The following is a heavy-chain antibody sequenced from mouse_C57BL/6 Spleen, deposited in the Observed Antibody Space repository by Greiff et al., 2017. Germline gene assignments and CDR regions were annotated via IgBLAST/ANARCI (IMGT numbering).Heavy chain of an antibody. CDR2: IHPNSGST. V-gene: IGHV1-64*01. CDR1: GYTFTSYW. CDR3: AMIYYGYDAWFAY. D-gene: IGHD2-2*01. Sequence: QVQLQQPGAELVKPGASVKLSCKASGYTFTSYWMHWVKQRPGQGLEWIGMIHPNSGSTNYNEKFKSKATLTVDKSSSSAYMQLSSLTSEDSAVYYCAMIYYGYDAWFAYWGQGTLVTVSA. J-gene: IGHJ3*01.